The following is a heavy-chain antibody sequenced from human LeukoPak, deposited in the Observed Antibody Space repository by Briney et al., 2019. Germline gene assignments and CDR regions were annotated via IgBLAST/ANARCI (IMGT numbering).Heavy chain of an antibody. CDR2: ISSSSSTI. V-gene: IGHV3-48*01. CDR3: ANHLLPLYSSSWYEVNYYGMDV. CDR1: GFTFSTYS. Sequence: GGSLRLSCAASGFTFSTYSMNWVRQAPGKGLEWVSYISSSSSTIYYADSVKGRFTISRDNSKNTLYLQMNSLRAEDTAVYYCANHLLPLYSSSWYEVNYYGMDVWGQGTTVTVSS. D-gene: IGHD6-13*01. J-gene: IGHJ6*02.